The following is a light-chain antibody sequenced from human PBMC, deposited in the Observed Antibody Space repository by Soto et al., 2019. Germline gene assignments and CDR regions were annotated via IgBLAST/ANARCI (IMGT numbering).Light chain of an antibody. Sequence: SYELTQPPSVSVAPGKTARITCGGNNIGGKSVHWYQQKPGQAPVLVIYYDSDRPSGIPERFSGSNSGNTATLTISRVEAGDEADYYCQVWDSSSDQDVFGTGTKLTVL. V-gene: IGLV3-21*04. CDR1: NIGGKS. CDR2: YDS. J-gene: IGLJ1*01. CDR3: QVWDSSSDQDV.